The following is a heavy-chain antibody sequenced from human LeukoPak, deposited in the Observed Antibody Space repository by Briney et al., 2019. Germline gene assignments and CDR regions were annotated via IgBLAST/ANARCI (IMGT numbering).Heavy chain of an antibody. CDR2: ISAYNGNT. J-gene: IGHJ3*02. V-gene: IGHV1-18*01. Sequence: ASVKVSCKASGYTFTSYDINWVRQATGQGLEWMGWISAYNGNTNYAQKLQGRVTMTTDTSTSTAYMELRSLRSDDTAVYYCARDSRYSGSSKEGPDAFDIWGQGTMVTVSS. D-gene: IGHD1-26*01. CDR3: ARDSRYSGSSKEGPDAFDI. CDR1: GYTFTSYD.